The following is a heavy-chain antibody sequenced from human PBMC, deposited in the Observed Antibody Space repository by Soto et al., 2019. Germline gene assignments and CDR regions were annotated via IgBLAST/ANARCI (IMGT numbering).Heavy chain of an antibody. Sequence: QVQLQESGPGLVKPSETLSLTCTVSSDSISNYYWSRIRQPPGKGLEWIGHIHSSGSTDYNHSLKSRVSISGDTSKSQFSLKLSSVTAADTAVYYGARAVGAPCYYLDFWGQGTLVTVSS. J-gene: IGHJ4*02. CDR2: IHSSGST. CDR1: SDSISNYY. D-gene: IGHD6-6*01. V-gene: IGHV4-59*01. CDR3: ARAVGAPCYYLDF.